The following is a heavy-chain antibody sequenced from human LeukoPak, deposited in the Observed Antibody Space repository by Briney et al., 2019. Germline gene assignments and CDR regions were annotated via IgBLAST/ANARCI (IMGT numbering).Heavy chain of an antibody. V-gene: IGHV3-48*03. CDR1: GFTFSSYE. CDR2: ISSRGSTI. J-gene: IGHJ4*02. D-gene: IGHD5-18*01. CDR3: ARASGYGLDLDY. Sequence: GGSLRLSCAASGFTFSSYEMNWVRQAPGKGLEWVSYISSRGSTIYYADSVKGRFTISRDNAKNSLYLQMNSLRAEDTAVYYCARASGYGLDLDYWGQGTLVTVSS.